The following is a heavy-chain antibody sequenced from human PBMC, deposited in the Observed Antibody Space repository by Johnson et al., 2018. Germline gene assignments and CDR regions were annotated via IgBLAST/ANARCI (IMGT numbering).Heavy chain of an antibody. CDR3: ARVRFSGNYFAEYCQY. D-gene: IGHD1-26*01. V-gene: IGHV3-74*01. CDR2: HNRDGRSS. CDR1: GFTFSNYW. Sequence: VQLQESGGGLDQPGGSPRLSCAAYGFTFSNYWMHWVRQAPGKGLVWVSRHNRDGRSSNYADSVKGRFTLSRDNAKNTMHLQMNSLKVEDTAVYYCARVRFSGNYFAEYCQYWGQGILVTVSS. J-gene: IGHJ1*01.